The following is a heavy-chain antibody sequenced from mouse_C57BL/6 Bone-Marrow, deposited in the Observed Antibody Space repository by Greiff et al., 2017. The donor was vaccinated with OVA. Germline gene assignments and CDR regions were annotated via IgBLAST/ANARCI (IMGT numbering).Heavy chain of an antibody. V-gene: IGHV5-17*01. D-gene: IGHD2-3*01. CDR1: GFTFSDYG. Sequence: EVKLQESGGGLVKPGGSLKLSCAASGFTFSDYGMHWVRQAPEKGLEWVAYISSGSSTIYYADTVKGRFTISRDNAKNTLFLQMTSLRSEDTAMYYCARGWLLSWYFDVWGTGTTVTVSS. CDR3: ARGWLLSWYFDV. J-gene: IGHJ1*03. CDR2: ISSGSSTI.